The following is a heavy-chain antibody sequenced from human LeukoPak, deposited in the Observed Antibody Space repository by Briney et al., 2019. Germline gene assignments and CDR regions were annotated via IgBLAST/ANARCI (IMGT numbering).Heavy chain of an antibody. CDR1: GFTFRTYG. V-gene: IGHV3-23*01. CDR3: AKSFVGNYGDYFSFDY. CDR2: ISGSGGST. J-gene: IGHJ4*02. Sequence: RTGGSLRLSCAVSGFTFRTYGMSWVRQAPGKGLQWVSSISGSGGSTYYADSVKGRFTISRDNSKNTLYLQMNSLRAEDTAVYYCAKSFVGNYGDYFSFDYWGQGTLVTVSS. D-gene: IGHD4-17*01.